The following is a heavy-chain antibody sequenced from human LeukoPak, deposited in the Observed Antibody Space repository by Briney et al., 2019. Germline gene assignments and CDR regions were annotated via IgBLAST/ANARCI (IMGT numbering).Heavy chain of an antibody. CDR1: GGTFISYA. CDR2: IIPIFGTA. CDR3: ARENYFALMVYAPSWFDP. V-gene: IGHV1-69*13. Sequence: GASVKVSCKASGGTFISYAISWVRQAPGQGLEWMGGIIPIFGTANYAQKFQGRVTITADESTSTAYMELSSLRSEDTAVYYCARENYFALMVYAPSWFDPWGQGTLVTVSS. J-gene: IGHJ5*02. D-gene: IGHD2-8*01.